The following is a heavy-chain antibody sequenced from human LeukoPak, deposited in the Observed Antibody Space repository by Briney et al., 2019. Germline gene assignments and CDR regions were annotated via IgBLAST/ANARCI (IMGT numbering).Heavy chain of an antibody. V-gene: IGHV3-7*01. CDR3: VREGGSKERGWYLLDY. CDR1: GFTFSSYW. J-gene: IGHJ4*02. D-gene: IGHD6-19*01. Sequence: GGSLRLSCAASGFTFSSYWMSWVRQAPGKGLEWVANIKQDGSEKYYVDSLKGRFTISRDNAKNSLYLQMNTLRAEDTAVYYCVREGGSKERGWYLLDYWGQGTPVTVSS. CDR2: IKQDGSEK.